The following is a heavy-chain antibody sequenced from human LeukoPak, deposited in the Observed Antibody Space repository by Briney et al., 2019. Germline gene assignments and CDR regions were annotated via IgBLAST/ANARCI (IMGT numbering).Heavy chain of an antibody. J-gene: IGHJ4*02. CDR1: GYTFTGYY. CDR2: INPNSGDT. V-gene: IGHV1-2*02. CDR3: ARDIESGYPLGGY. Sequence: GASVKVSCKASGYTFTGYYMHWVRQAPGQGLEWMGWINPNSGDTNYAQNFQGRVTMTRDTSISTAYMELSRLRSDDTAVFYCARDIESGYPLGGYWGQGTLVTVSS. D-gene: IGHD5-12*01.